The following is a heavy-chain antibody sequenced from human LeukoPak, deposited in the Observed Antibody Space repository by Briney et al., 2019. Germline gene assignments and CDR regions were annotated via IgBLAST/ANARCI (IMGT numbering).Heavy chain of an antibody. J-gene: IGHJ4*02. CDR2: ISGSGGST. CDR3: AKSRRESSTSCLSG. D-gene: IGHD2-2*01. V-gene: IGHV3-23*01. Sequence: PGGSLRLSCAASGFTFSSYAMSWVRQAPGKGLEWASAISGSGGSTYYADSVKGRFTISRDNSKNTLYLQMNSLRAEDTAVYYCAKSRRESSTSCLSGWGQGTLVTVSS. CDR1: GFTFSSYA.